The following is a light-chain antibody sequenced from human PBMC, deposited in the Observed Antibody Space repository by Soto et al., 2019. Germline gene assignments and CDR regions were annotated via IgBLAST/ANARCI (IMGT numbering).Light chain of an antibody. CDR1: SSDVGTYNR. V-gene: IGLV2-18*02. Sequence: QSALTQPPSVSGSPGQSVAICCTGTSSDVGTYNRVSWYQHPPGTTPKLMIYDVTNRPSGVPVRFSGSKSGNTASLAIPGLQAEHEADYDCSPFTSSNTYIVGTGTKLTVL. J-gene: IGLJ1*01. CDR2: DVT. CDR3: SPFTSSNTYI.